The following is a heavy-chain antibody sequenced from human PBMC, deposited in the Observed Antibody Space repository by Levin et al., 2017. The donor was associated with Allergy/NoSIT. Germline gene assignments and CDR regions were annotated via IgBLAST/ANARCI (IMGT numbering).Heavy chain of an antibody. V-gene: IGHV3-7*01. D-gene: IGHD6-19*01. CDR3: ARDWGYSSPRYGMDV. CDR2: IKQDGSEK. Sequence: GGSLRLSCAASGFTFSSYWMSWVRQAPGKGLEWVANIKQDGSEKYYVDSVKGRFTISRDNAKNSLYLQMNSLRAEDTAVYYCARDWGYSSPRYGMDVWGQGTTVTVSS. J-gene: IGHJ6*02. CDR1: GFTFSSYW.